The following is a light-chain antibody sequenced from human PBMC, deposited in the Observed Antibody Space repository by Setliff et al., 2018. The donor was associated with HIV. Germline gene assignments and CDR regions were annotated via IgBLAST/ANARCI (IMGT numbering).Light chain of an antibody. J-gene: IGKJ1*01. Sequence: DVVMTQSPLSRPVTLGQPASISCRSSQSLVHSDGNTYLNWFQQRPGQSPRRLIYKVSNRDSGIPDRFSGSGSGTDFTLKISRVEAEDVGVYYCMEATHRPWTFGQGTKVDIK. CDR1: QSLVHSDGNTY. CDR2: KVS. V-gene: IGKV2-30*02. CDR3: MEATHRPWT.